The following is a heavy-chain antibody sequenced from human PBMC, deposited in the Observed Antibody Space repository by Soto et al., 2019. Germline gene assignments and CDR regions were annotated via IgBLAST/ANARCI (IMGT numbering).Heavy chain of an antibody. Sequence: QVQLVQSGAEVKKPGSSVKVSCKASGGTFSSYAISWVRQAPGQGLEWMGGIMPIFRTPDYAQKFQGRVTIPADDSTSTAYMALSSLRSDDTGVYYCARDNDRLQLGGNYYYIMDVWGQGTTVTVSS. CDR3: ARDNDRLQLGGNYYYIMDV. J-gene: IGHJ6*02. CDR2: IMPIFRTP. CDR1: GGTFSSYA. V-gene: IGHV1-69*12. D-gene: IGHD5-12*01.